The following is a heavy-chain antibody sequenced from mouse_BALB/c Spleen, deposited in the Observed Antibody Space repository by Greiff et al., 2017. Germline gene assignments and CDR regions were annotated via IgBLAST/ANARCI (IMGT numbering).Heavy chain of an antibody. J-gene: IGHJ4*01. CDR3: ARRGTYYGNYVGMDY. CDR1: GYTFTSYW. V-gene: IGHV1-7*01. D-gene: IGHD2-10*01. Sequence: QVQLQQSGAELAKPGASVKMSCKASGYTFTSYWMHWVKQRPGQGLEWIGYINPSTGYTEYNQKFKDKATLTADKSSSTAYMQLSSLTSEDSAVYYCARRGTYYGNYVGMDYWGQGTSVTVSS. CDR2: INPSTGYT.